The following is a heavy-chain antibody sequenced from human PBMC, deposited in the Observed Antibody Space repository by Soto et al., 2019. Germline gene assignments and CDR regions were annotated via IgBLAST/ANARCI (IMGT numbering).Heavy chain of an antibody. V-gene: IGHV3-7*01. CDR3: ARGWAALDY. Sequence: SLRLSCAASGFTFSSYAMSWVRQAPGKGLEWVANMKEDGGEKYYLDSVKGRFTISRDNAKNSLYLQMNSLRAEDTAVYSCARGWAALDYWRQGSLVTVSS. CDR1: GFTFSSYA. CDR2: MKEDGGEK. J-gene: IGHJ4*02. D-gene: IGHD2-15*01.